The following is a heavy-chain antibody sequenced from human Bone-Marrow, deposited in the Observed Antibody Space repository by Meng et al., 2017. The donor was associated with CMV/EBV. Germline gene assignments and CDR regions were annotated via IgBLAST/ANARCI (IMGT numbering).Heavy chain of an antibody. D-gene: IGHD3-10*01. CDR2: IIPIFGTA. Sequence: SSVKASRKASGGTFSSYAISWVRQAPGQGLEWMGGIIPIFGTANYAQKFQGRVTITTDESTSTAYMELSSLRSEDTAVYYCARQGITMVRGATNWFDPWGQGTLVTVSS. CDR3: ARQGITMVRGATNWFDP. V-gene: IGHV1-69*05. J-gene: IGHJ5*02. CDR1: GGTFSSYA.